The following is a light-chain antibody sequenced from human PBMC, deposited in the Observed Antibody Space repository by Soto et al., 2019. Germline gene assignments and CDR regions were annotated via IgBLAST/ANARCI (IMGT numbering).Light chain of an antibody. V-gene: IGKV3-11*01. CDR3: QQRSNWSGT. J-gene: IGKJ1*01. Sequence: EIVLTQSPATLSLSPGERATLSCRASQRVSSYLAWYQQKPGRAPRLLIYDASNRATGIPARFSGSGSGTDFTLTISSLEPEDFAVYYCQQRSNWSGTFGQGTKVEIK. CDR2: DAS. CDR1: QRVSSY.